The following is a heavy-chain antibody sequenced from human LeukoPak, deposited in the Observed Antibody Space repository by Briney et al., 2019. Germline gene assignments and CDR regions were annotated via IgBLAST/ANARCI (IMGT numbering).Heavy chain of an antibody. CDR1: GFTFRSYD. CDR3: ARAAYSSTWYSRYFDL. Sequence: GGSLRLSCSASGFTFRSYDMHWVRQATGKGLEWVSGIGTAGEIYYPGSVKGRFTISRENAKNSLYLQMNSLRAGDTAVYYCARAAYSSTWYSRYFDLWGRGTLVTVSS. J-gene: IGHJ2*01. D-gene: IGHD6-13*01. CDR2: IGTAGEI. V-gene: IGHV3-13*01.